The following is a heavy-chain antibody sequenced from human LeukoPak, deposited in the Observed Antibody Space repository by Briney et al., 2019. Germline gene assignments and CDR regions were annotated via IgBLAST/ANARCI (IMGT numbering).Heavy chain of an antibody. CDR3: ARGATVTKYYYYYMDV. Sequence: ASVKVSCKASGGTFSSYAISWVRQAPGQGLEWMGGIIPIFGTANYAQKFQGRVTITADESTSTAYMELSSLRSEDTAVYYCARGATVTKYYYYYMDVWGKGTTVTISS. V-gene: IGHV1-69*13. J-gene: IGHJ6*03. CDR2: IIPIFGTA. CDR1: GGTFSSYA. D-gene: IGHD4-17*01.